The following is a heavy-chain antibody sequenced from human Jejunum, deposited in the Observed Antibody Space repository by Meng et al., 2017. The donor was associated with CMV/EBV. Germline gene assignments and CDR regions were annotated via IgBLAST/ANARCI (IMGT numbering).Heavy chain of an antibody. CDR1: FEFRSYW. Sequence: FEFRSYWMSWVREAPGKGVEWVGNINEDVDEETFLDSVRGRFTISRDNAKKSLYLQMSSLRVEDTAVYYCAREGTRLRPPNWFFDLWGRGTLVTVSS. J-gene: IGHJ2*01. D-gene: IGHD1-1*01. CDR3: AREGTRLRPPNWFFDL. V-gene: IGHV3-7*01. CDR2: INEDVDEE.